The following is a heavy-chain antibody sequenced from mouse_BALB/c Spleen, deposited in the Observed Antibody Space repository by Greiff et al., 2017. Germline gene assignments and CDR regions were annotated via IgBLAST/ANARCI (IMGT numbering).Heavy chain of an antibody. Sequence: VQLQQSGPQLVRPGASVKISCKASGYSFTSYWMHWVKQRPGQGLEWIGMIDPSDSETRLNQKFKDKATLTVDKSSSTAYMQLSSPTSEASAVYYCARNPITTVVATDYWGQGTTLTVSS. V-gene: IGHV1S126*01. CDR2: IDPSDSET. D-gene: IGHD1-1*01. CDR3: ARNPITTVVATDY. CDR1: GYSFTSYW. J-gene: IGHJ2*01.